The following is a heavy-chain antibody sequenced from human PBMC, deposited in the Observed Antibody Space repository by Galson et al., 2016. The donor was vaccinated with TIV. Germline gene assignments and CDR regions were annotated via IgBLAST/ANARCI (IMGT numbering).Heavy chain of an antibody. J-gene: IGHJ5*02. CDR2: IYQSGST. V-gene: IGHV4-59*01. CDR3: ARDKSRRGCFDP. Sequence: SETLSLTCTVSGDSINNYSWNWFRQSPGKGLEWIGDIYQSGSTNYNPSLKSRVTISIDTSKRQFSLKLYSVTAADTAVYYCARDKSRRGCFDPWGQGSLVTVSS. CDR1: GDSINNYS.